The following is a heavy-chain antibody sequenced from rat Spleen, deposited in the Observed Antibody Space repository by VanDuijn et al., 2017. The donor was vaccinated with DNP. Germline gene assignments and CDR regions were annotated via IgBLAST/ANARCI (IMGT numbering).Heavy chain of an antibody. J-gene: IGHJ2*01. CDR3: ARDFNWALDD. CDR1: GFTFNNYW. V-gene: IGHV5-31*01. D-gene: IGHD5-1*01. CDR2: ITNSGGSS. Sequence: EVQLVESGGDLVQPGRSLKLSCVASGFTFNNYWMTWIRQVPGKGLEWVASITNSGGSSYYPDSVKGRFTISRDNAKNTLYLQMNSLRSEDTATYYCARDFNWALDDWGQGVMVTVSS.